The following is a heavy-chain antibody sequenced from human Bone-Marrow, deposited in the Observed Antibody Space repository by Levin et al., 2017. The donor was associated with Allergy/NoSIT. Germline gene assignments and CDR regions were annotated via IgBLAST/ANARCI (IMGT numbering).Heavy chain of an antibody. CDR3: ARDKPHLSITGTLLDC. J-gene: IGHJ4*02. V-gene: IGHV3-7*03. CDR2: IKQDGGES. D-gene: IGHD1-7*01. Sequence: PGGSLRLSCAASGFTFSTYWMSWVRQAPGKGLEWVANIKQDGGESYYVDSVRGRFTISRDNAKNSLYLQMNSLRAEDTAVYYCARDKPHLSITGTLLDCWGQGTLVTVSS. CDR1: GFTFSTYW.